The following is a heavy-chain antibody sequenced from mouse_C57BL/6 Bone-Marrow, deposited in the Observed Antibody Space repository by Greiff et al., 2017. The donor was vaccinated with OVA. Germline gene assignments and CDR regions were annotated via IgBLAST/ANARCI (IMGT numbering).Heavy chain of an antibody. CDR1: GFTFSSYG. CDR3: ARQGT. J-gene: IGHJ3*01. V-gene: IGHV5-6*02. CDR2: ISSGGSYT. D-gene: IGHD3-3*01. Sequence: EVMLVESGGDLVNPGGSLKLSCAASGFTFSSYGMSWVRQTPDKRLEWVATISSGGSYTYYPDSVKGRFTISRDNAKNTLYLQMSSLKSEDTAMYYCARQGTRGQGTLVTVSA.